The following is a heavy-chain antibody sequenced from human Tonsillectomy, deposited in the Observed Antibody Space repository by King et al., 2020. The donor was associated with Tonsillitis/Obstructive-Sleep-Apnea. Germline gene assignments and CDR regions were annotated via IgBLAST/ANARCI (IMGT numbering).Heavy chain of an antibody. J-gene: IGHJ5*02. Sequence: VQQVESGGGVVQPGRSLRLSCAASGFTFTFYGMHWVRQAPGKGLEWVALISPDGGKTYYADSVKGRFTISRDNSNNTLYLRMASLSTEDTAVYYCAKDFSGRVNLWGQGSLVTVST. V-gene: IGHV3-30*18. CDR3: AKDFSGRVNL. CDR1: GFTFTFYG. D-gene: IGHD1-26*01. CDR2: ISPDGGKT.